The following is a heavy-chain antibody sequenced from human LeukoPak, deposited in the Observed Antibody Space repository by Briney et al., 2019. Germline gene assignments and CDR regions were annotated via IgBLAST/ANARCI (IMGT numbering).Heavy chain of an antibody. CDR3: ARHVYSSGWSDY. Sequence: PSETLSLTCTVSGCSISSYYWSWIRQPPGQGLEWIGYIYYSGSTNYNPTLKSRVTISVDTSKNQFSMKLSSVAAAGTAVYYCARHVYSSGWSDYWGQGTLVTVSS. CDR1: GCSISSYY. V-gene: IGHV4-59*08. CDR2: IYYSGST. J-gene: IGHJ4*02. D-gene: IGHD6-19*01.